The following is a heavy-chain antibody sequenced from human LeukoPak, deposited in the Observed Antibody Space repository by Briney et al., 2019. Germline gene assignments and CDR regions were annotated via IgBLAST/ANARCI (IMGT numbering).Heavy chain of an antibody. CDR1: GGTFSSYA. CDR3: ARGAGSGWLGNGAFDI. V-gene: IGHV1-69*01. J-gene: IGHJ3*02. D-gene: IGHD6-19*01. CDR2: IIPIFGTA. Sequence: SVKVSCKASGGTFSSYAISWVRQAPGQGLEWMGGIIPIFGTANYAQKFQGRVTITADESASTAYMELSSLRSEDTAVYYCARGAGSGWLGNGAFDIWGQGTMVTVSS.